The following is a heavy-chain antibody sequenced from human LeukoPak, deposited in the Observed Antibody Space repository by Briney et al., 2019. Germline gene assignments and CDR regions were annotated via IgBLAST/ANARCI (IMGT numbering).Heavy chain of an antibody. D-gene: IGHD2-15*01. CDR3: ARITRHCSGGGCYSGVFDI. CDR2: IYYSGST. J-gene: IGHJ3*02. V-gene: IGHV4-31*11. Sequence: PSETLSLTCAVYGGSFSGYYWSWIRQHPGKGLEWIGYIYYSGSTYYNPSLESRLNISLDRSKDQFSLKLSSVSAADTAVYFCARITRHCSGGGCYSGVFDIWGQGTMVTVSS. CDR1: GGSFSGYY.